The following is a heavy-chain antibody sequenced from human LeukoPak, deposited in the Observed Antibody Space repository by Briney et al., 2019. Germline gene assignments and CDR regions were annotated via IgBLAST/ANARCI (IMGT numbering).Heavy chain of an antibody. D-gene: IGHD6-13*01. V-gene: IGHV3-30*03. CDR3: ARGGQTKGSSSWLDY. CDR1: GFTFSSYG. J-gene: IGHJ4*02. Sequence: GRSLRLSCAASGFTFSSYGMHWVRQAPGKGLEWVAVISYDGSNKYYADSVKGRFTISRDNSKNTLYLQMNSLRAEDTAVYYCARGGQTKGSSSWLDYWGQGTLVTVSS. CDR2: ISYDGSNK.